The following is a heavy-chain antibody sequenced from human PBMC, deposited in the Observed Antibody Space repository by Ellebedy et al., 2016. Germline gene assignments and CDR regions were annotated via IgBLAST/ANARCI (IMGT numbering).Heavy chain of an antibody. J-gene: IGHJ4*02. CDR2: IGRDGDTA. V-gene: IGHV3-43*01. D-gene: IGHD3-10*01. CDR1: GFTFVDFS. CDR3: AKEDSGSLFSPGGY. Sequence: LSLTCAASGFTFVDFSMHWVRQAPGKGLEWVALIGRDGDTAYYADALKGRFTISRDNSKNSLYLQMNSLRIEDSAFYFCAKEDSGSLFSPGGYWGQGTLVTVSS.